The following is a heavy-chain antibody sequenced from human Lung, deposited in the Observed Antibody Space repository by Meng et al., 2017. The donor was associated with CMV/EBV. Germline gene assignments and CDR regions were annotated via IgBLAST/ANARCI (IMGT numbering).Heavy chain of an antibody. V-gene: IGHV5-51*01. CDR1: GYNFASYW. Sequence: GGSXRLXXKGSGYNFASYWIGWVRQMPGKGLEWMGIIYPGDSDTRYSPSFQGHVTISVDKSISTAYLQWSSLKASDTAMYYCARPSSNSGYYFAMDVWGQGTTVXVSS. CDR2: IYPGDSDT. D-gene: IGHD4-23*01. J-gene: IGHJ6*02. CDR3: ARPSSNSGYYFAMDV.